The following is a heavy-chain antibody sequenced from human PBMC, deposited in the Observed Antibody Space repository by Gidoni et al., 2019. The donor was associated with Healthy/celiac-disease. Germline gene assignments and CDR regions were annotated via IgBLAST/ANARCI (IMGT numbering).Heavy chain of an antibody. CDR1: GFTLRSYS. Sequence: EVQLVECGGGLGKPGGSLRLSRAASGFTLRSYSMNWVRQAPGKGLEGVLSISSSISYIYYADSLKGRFTISRDNAKNSLYLQMNSLRAEDTAVYYCARFGSDGSGSYSNYWGQGTLVTVSS. CDR2: ISSSISYI. J-gene: IGHJ4*02. D-gene: IGHD3-10*01. V-gene: IGHV3-21*01. CDR3: ARFGSDGSGSYSNY.